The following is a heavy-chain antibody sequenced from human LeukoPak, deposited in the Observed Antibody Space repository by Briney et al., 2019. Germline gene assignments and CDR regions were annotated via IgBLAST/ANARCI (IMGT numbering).Heavy chain of an antibody. CDR3: TRMEYYYGSGSYYNEELEDY. CDR2: IRSKAYGGTT. V-gene: IGHV3-49*03. D-gene: IGHD3-10*01. Sequence: GGSLGLSCTASGFTFGDYAMSWFRQAPGKGLEWVGFIRSKAYGGTTEYAASVKGRFTISRDDSKSIAYLQMNSLKTEDTAVYYCTRMEYYYGSGSYYNEELEDYWGQGTLVTVSS. J-gene: IGHJ4*02. CDR1: GFTFGDYA.